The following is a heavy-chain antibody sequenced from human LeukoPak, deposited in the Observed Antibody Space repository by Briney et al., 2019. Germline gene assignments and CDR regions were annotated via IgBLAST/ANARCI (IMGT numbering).Heavy chain of an antibody. J-gene: IGHJ2*01. CDR2: INPSGGST. CDR1: GYTFTSYY. CDR3: ARGGYSYGRDWYFDL. Sequence: ASVKVSCKASGYTFTSYYMHWVRQAPGQGLEWMGIINPSGGSTSYAQKFQGRVTMTRDTSTSTVYMELSSLRSEDTAVYYCARGGYSYGRDWYFDLWGRGTLVTVSS. V-gene: IGHV1-46*01. D-gene: IGHD5-18*01.